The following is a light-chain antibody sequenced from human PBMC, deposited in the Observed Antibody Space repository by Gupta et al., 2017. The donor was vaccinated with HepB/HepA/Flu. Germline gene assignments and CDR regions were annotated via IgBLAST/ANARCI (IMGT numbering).Light chain of an antibody. CDR3: QQYGSSPCS. CDR2: GAS. J-gene: IGKJ2*04. V-gene: IGKV3-20*01. Sequence: EIVLTQSPGTLSLSPGERATLSCRASQSVSSSYLAWYQQKPGQALRLLIYGASHRATGIPDKFSGSGSGSDFTLTISRLEPEDFAVYYCQQYGSSPCSFGQGTKLEIK. CDR1: QSVSSSY.